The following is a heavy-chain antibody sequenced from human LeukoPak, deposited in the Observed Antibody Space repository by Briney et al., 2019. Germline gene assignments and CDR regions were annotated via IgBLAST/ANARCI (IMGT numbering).Heavy chain of an antibody. CDR1: GFTFSSYA. CDR2: ISYDGSNK. V-gene: IGHV3-30-3*01. J-gene: IGHJ6*02. D-gene: IGHD2-2*02. Sequence: GGSLRLSCAASGFTFSSYAMHWVRQAPGKGLEWVAVISYDGSNKYYADSVKGRFTISRDNSKNTLYLQMNSLRAEDTAVYYCARDFVVVVPAAIRGDYYYGMDVWGQGTTVTVSS. CDR3: ARDFVVVVPAAIRGDYYYGMDV.